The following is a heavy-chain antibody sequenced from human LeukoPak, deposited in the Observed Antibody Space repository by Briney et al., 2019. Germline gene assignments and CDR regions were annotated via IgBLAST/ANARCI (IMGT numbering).Heavy chain of an antibody. J-gene: IGHJ6*03. Sequence: WASVKVSCKASGGTFSSYAIRWVRQAPGQGLEWMGGIIPIFGTANYAQKFQGRVTITTDESTSTAYMELSSLRSEDTAVYYCARGSWLTVHYYSYMDVWGKGTTVTVSS. CDR1: GGTFSSYA. V-gene: IGHV1-69*05. CDR3: ARGSWLTVHYYSYMDV. CDR2: IIPIFGTA. D-gene: IGHD6-19*01.